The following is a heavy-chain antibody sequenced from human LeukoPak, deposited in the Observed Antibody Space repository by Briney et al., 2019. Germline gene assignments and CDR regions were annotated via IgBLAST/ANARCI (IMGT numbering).Heavy chain of an antibody. J-gene: IGHJ6*03. V-gene: IGHV4-59*01. Sequence: SETLSLTCTASGGSISYYYWTWVRQPPGKGLEWIGYIIYSGRTDYNPSLKSRVTMSVDTSRNQFSLRLSSVTAADTAVYYCARRRDYMDVWGKGTTVTVSS. CDR3: ARRRDYMDV. CDR1: GGSISYYY. CDR2: IIYSGRT.